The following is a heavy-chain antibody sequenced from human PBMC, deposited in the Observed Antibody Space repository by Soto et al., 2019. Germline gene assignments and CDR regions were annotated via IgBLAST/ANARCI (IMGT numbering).Heavy chain of an antibody. CDR1: GYTFSNYL. CDR2: INAGNGHT. J-gene: IGHJ4*02. D-gene: IGHD3-10*01. CDR3: ASPSYGSGSYY. Sequence: QVQLVQSGAEVKKPGASVKVSCKASGYTFSNYLLHWVRQAPGQGLEWMGWINAGNGHTKYSQKFQGRVTFTRETSATTAYIERSSLRSEDTAVYYCASPSYGSGSYYWGQGTLVTVSS. V-gene: IGHV1-3*01.